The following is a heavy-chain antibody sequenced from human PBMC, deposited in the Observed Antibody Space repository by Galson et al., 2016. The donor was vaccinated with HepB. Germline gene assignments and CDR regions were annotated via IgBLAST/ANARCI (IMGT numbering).Heavy chain of an antibody. V-gene: IGHV4-34*01. CDR2: INRRGGT. Sequence: SETLSLTCAVSDESFSKYYWSWIRQPPGKGLEWIGQINRRGGTNYRSSLKSRVTIIIDTSKNQISLTVNSVTAADTAVYYCARGPLSGSHDFDYWGQGTLVTASS. J-gene: IGHJ4*02. CDR3: ARGPLSGSHDFDY. CDR1: DESFSKYY. D-gene: IGHD1-26*01.